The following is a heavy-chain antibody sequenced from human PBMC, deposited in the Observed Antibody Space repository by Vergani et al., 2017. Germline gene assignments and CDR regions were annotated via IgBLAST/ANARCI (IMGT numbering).Heavy chain of an antibody. J-gene: IGHJ4*02. Sequence: QVQLQQSGPGLVKPSQTLSLTCAISGDSVSSDSAAWNWIRQSPSRGLEWMGRKYYRSKWYNDYAVSVKSRITINPDTSKNQFSLQLNSVTPEDTAVYYCARVIVVVTATPDEYFDYWGQGTLVTVSS. CDR1: GDSVSSDSAA. CDR3: ARVIVVVTATPDEYFDY. CDR2: KYYRSKWYN. V-gene: IGHV6-1*01. D-gene: IGHD2-21*02.